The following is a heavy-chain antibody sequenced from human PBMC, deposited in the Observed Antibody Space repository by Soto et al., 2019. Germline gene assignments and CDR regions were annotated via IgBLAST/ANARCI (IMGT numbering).Heavy chain of an antibody. V-gene: IGHV5-51*01. J-gene: IGHJ6*02. CDR2: IYPGDSDT. CDR3: GRWSPVGYYYYYCMDV. CDR1: GYSFASYW. D-gene: IGHD1-26*01. Sequence: PGESLKFSCKGAGYSFASYWIGWVRQMPGKGQDWMGIIYPGDSDTRYSPPFQGQVPISAAQSISTAYLQWRSLNASDTAQYYCGRWSPVGYYYYYCMDVWGQVTTLTVSS.